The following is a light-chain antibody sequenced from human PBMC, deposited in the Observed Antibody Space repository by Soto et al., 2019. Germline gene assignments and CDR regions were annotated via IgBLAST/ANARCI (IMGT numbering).Light chain of an antibody. V-gene: IGKV1-16*02. CDR3: QQYNSYPHT. CDR1: QGVFNY. CDR2: GAS. Sequence: DIQMTQSPSSLSASVGDRVTITCRASQGVFNYIAWFQQKPGKATKSLIYGASSLQSGVPSKFSGSGSGTDFTLTISSLQPEDFATYYCQQYNSYPHTFGQGTKLEIK. J-gene: IGKJ2*01.